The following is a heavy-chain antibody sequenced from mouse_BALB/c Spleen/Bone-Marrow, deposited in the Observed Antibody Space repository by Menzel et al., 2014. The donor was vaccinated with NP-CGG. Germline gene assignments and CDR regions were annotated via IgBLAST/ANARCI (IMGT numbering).Heavy chain of an antibody. J-gene: IGHJ4*01. CDR2: IDPRYGGT. Sequence: EVQLQQSGPELEKPGASVKISCKASGYSFTGYNMNWVKQSNGKSLEWIGNIDPRYGGTSYNQKFKGKATLTVDKSSSTAYMQLKNLTSEDSAVYYCARGGIPPYYTMDYWGQGTSVTVSS. V-gene: IGHV1-39*01. CDR1: GYSFTGYN. CDR3: ARGGIPPYYTMDY.